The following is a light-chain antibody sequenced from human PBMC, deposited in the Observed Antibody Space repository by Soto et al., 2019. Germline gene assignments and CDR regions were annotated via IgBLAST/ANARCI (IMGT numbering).Light chain of an antibody. CDR1: QRLLHITGETF. CDR2: EVS. V-gene: IGKV2D-29*02. J-gene: IGKJ5*01. Sequence: VITQTPLSLSFAPGQPSSISCKSSQRLLHITGETFLFWYLQKPGQSPQLLIYEVSTRVSGVPDRFSGSGSGTDFTLEISRVETDDVGIYYCMQSTQLPPTFGQGTRLEIK. CDR3: MQSTQLPPT.